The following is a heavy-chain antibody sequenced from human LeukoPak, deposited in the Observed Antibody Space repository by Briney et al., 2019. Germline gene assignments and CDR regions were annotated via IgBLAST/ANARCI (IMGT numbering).Heavy chain of an antibody. CDR3: ARGGCSSTSCYYMDV. J-gene: IGHJ6*03. CDR2: ISGGSSTI. D-gene: IGHD2-2*01. Sequence: GGSLRLSCAASGFTFSSHSMTWVRQAPGKGLEWVSYISGGSSTIYYADSVKGRFTISRDNAKNSLFLQMNSLRAEDTAVYYWARGGCSSTSCYYMDVWGEGTTVTVSS. CDR1: GFTFSSHS. V-gene: IGHV3-48*01.